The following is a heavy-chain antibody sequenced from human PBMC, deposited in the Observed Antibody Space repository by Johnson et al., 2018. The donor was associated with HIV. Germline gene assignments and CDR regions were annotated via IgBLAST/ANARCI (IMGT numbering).Heavy chain of an antibody. Sequence: QVQLVESGGGAVQPGRSLTLSCAPSGFAFSTYAMHWVRQAPGKGLEWVAVISYHGSDKIYADSVKGRFTVSRDNSKNTLDLQMSSLRPDDTAMYYCARVTAYNSFDIWGQGTMVTVSS. J-gene: IGHJ3*02. CDR1: GFAFSTYA. V-gene: IGHV3-30-3*01. D-gene: IGHD2-21*02. CDR3: ARVTAYNSFDI. CDR2: ISYHGSDK.